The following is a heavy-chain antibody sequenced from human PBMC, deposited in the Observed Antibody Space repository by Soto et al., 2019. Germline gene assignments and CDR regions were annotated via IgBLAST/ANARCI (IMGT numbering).Heavy chain of an antibody. CDR1: GGTFSSYA. J-gene: IGHJ6*02. D-gene: IGHD3-3*01. CDR2: IIPIFGTA. Sequence: QVQLVQSGAEVKKPGSSVKVSCKASGGTFSSYAISWVLQVPGQGLEWMGGIIPIFGTATYEQKFQGRVTITAHEYTSTAYLELSSLSSDDTAVYYCARGGYDFWSGDYYDYGMDVWGQGTTVTVSS. CDR3: ARGGYDFWSGDYYDYGMDV. V-gene: IGHV1-69*01.